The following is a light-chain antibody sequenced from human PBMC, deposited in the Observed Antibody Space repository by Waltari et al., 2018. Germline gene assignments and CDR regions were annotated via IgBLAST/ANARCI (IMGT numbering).Light chain of an antibody. V-gene: IGKV1-9*01. CDR1: QDSRND. J-gene: IGKJ5*01. CDR2: AAS. CDR3: QQVKHYPIT. Sequence: QLTQSPSSLSASVGDRVTITCRASQDSRNDLVWYLQKPGKAPKPLIYAASTLHSGVPSRFSGSGSGTDFTLTISNLQPEDFATYYCQQVKHYPITFGQGTRLEI.